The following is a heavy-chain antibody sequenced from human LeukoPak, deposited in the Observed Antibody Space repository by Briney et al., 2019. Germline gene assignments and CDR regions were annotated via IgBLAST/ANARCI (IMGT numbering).Heavy chain of an antibody. D-gene: IGHD6-19*01. Sequence: ASVKVSCKASGYTFTGYYMHWVRQAPGQGLEWMGWINPNSGGTNYAQKFQGRVTMTRDTSISTAYMELSRLRSDDTAVYYSARVSGSGWYRRFDYWGQGTLVTVSS. CDR2: INPNSGGT. CDR3: ARVSGSGWYRRFDY. CDR1: GYTFTGYY. V-gene: IGHV1-2*02. J-gene: IGHJ4*02.